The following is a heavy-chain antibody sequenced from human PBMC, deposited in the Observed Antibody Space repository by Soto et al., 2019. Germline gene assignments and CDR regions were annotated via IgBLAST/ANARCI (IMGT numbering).Heavy chain of an antibody. D-gene: IGHD5-18*01. CDR1: GFTFSSYS. Sequence: ESGGGLVQPGGSLRLSCAASGFTFSSYSMNWVRQAPGKGLEWVSYISSSSSTIYYADSVKGRFTISRDNAKNSLYLQMNSLRDEDTAVYYCARAGYSYEGPYYYGMDVWGQGTTVTVSS. CDR3: ARAGYSYEGPYYYGMDV. V-gene: IGHV3-48*02. J-gene: IGHJ6*02. CDR2: ISSSSSTI.